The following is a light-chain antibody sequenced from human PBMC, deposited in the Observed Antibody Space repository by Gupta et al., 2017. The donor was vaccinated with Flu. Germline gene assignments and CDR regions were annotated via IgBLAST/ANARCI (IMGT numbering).Light chain of an antibody. CDR3: QVWDSTTDHQE. V-gene: IGLV3-21*02. J-gene: IGLJ2*01. Sequence: YVLTQSPSVSVAPGQTARITCGGVNIGSKSVHWYQQKPGQAPVLAVHDDSDRPSGIPERFFGSNSGNTATLTITRVEAGDEADYYCQVWDSTTDHQEFGGGTKLTVL. CDR1: NIGSKS. CDR2: DDS.